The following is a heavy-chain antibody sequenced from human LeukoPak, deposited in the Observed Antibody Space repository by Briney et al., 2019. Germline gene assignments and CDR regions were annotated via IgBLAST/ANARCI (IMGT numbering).Heavy chain of an antibody. V-gene: IGHV3-23*01. J-gene: IGHJ4*02. Sequence: GGSLRLSCAASGFTFSSYAMSWVRQAPGKGLEWVSAISGSGSATYYAGSVKGRFTISRDNSKNMLYLQMNGLRADDTAVYYCAKDPYVVSLDYWGQGTLVTVSS. CDR3: AKDPYVVSLDY. D-gene: IGHD3-16*02. CDR2: ISGSGSAT. CDR1: GFTFSSYA.